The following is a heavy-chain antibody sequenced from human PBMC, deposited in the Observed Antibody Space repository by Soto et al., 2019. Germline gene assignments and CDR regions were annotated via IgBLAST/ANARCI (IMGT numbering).Heavy chain of an antibody. CDR1: GGSISSYY. CDR2: IYYSGST. Sequence: SSETLSLTCTVSGGSISSYYWSWIRQPPGKGLEWIGYIYYSGSTNYNPSLKSRVTISVDTSKNQFSLKLSSVTAADTAVYYCAREGIAARRYYFDYWGQGTLVTVAS. CDR3: AREGIAARRYYFDY. D-gene: IGHD6-6*01. J-gene: IGHJ4*02. V-gene: IGHV4-59*01.